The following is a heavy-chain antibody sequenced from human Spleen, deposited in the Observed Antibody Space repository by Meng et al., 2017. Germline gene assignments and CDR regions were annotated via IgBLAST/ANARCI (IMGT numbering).Heavy chain of an antibody. Sequence: GESLKISCAASGFTVSSNYMSWVRQAPGKGLEWVSVIYSGGSTYYADSVKGRFTISRHNSKNTLYLQMNSLRAEDTAVYYCARDLDGVFLYWGQGTLVTVSS. CDR3: ARDLDGVFLY. J-gene: IGHJ4*02. V-gene: IGHV3-53*04. CDR2: IYSGGST. D-gene: IGHD2-8*01. CDR1: GFTVSSNY.